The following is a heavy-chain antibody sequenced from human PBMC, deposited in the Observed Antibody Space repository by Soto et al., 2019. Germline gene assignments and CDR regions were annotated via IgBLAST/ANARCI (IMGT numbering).Heavy chain of an antibody. CDR1: AGSISRYY. Sequence: PWETVSLTCSFSAGSISRYYWGCVRELPGERLEWIAYVSYSVGASYNPSLKSRVTISLDTSKSQIALRLMSVTAADTAMYYCVASLESRVMESFEYWGHRALVSVSS. V-gene: IGHV4-59*01. CDR2: VSYSVGA. D-gene: IGHD3-16*01. CDR3: VASLESRVMESFEY. J-gene: IGHJ4*01.